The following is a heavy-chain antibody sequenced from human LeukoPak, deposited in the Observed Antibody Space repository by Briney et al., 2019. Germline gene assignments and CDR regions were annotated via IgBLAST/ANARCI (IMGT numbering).Heavy chain of an antibody. D-gene: IGHD3-10*01. CDR2: IYHSGST. CDR3: ARVDVLLWFGGSFFDY. V-gene: IGHV4-30-2*01. J-gene: IGHJ4*02. CDR1: GGSISSGGYY. Sequence: SETLSLTCTVSGGSISSGGYYWSWIRQPPGKGLEWIGYIYHSGSTYYNPSLKSRVTISVDRSKNQFSLKLSSVTAADTAVYYCARVDVLLWFGGSFFDYWGQGTLVTVSS.